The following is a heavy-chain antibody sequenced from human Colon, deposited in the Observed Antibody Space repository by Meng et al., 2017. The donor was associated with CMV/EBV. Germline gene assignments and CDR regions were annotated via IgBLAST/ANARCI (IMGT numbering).Heavy chain of an antibody. CDR1: GFTFSDYW. J-gene: IGHJ4*02. CDR2: IRQDASEK. Sequence: GESLKISCAASGFTFSDYWMTWVRQAPGKGLEWVANIRQDASEKFYADSVKGRFTISRDNAKSSLYLQMNSLRGEDTAVYYCGRNRVDHWGQGTLVTVS. CDR3: GRNRVDH. D-gene: IGHD3-10*01. V-gene: IGHV3-7*01.